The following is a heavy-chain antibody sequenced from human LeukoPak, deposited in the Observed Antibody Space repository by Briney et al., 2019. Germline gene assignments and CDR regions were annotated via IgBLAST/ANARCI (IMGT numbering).Heavy chain of an antibody. D-gene: IGHD3-10*01. Sequence: PSETLSLTCTVSGGSISSGSYYWSWIRQPAGKGLEWIGRIYTSGSTNYNPSLKSRVTISVDTSKNQFSLKLSSVTAADTAVYYCARDLGRLWFGELVAEAFDIWGQGTMVTVSS. J-gene: IGHJ3*02. CDR1: GGSISSGSYY. V-gene: IGHV4-61*02. CDR3: ARDLGRLWFGELVAEAFDI. CDR2: IYTSGST.